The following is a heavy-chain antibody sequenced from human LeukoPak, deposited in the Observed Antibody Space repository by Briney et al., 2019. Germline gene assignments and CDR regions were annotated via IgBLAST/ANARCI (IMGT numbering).Heavy chain of an antibody. CDR1: GGSISNYY. J-gene: IGHJ4*02. V-gene: IGHV4-59*01. Sequence: PSETLSLTRTVSGGSISNYYWSWIRQPPGKGLEWIGYIYYSGSTNYNPSLKSRVTISVDTSKNQFSLKLNSVTTADTAVYFCARGSNGYDLPDYWGQGTLVTVSS. CDR3: ARGSNGYDLPDY. CDR2: IYYSGST. D-gene: IGHD5-12*01.